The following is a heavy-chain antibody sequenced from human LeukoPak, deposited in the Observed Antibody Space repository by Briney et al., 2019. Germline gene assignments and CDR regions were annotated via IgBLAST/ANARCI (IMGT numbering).Heavy chain of an antibody. J-gene: IGHJ4*02. D-gene: IGHD2-15*01. CDR2: IGGSASGT. V-gene: IGHV3-23*01. Sequence: GGSLRLSCAASGFTFSSYTMTWVRQAPGKGLEWVSTIGGSASGTFYADSVEGRFTISRDNSKNTLYLQMNSLRAEDTAVYYCAKGGDGSYYSRADCWGQGTLVTVSS. CDR3: AKGGDGSYYSRADC. CDR1: GFTFSSYT.